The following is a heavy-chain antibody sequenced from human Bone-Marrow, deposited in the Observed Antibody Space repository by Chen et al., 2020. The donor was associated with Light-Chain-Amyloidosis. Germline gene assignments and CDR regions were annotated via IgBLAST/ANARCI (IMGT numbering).Heavy chain of an antibody. Sequence: EVLLVQSGGGLVQPGGSLRLSCEASGFTFSKYWMTWVRQAPGEGLEWVANIKEDGSTGYYADSVKARFTISRDNAKNSLFLQMDSLRAEDTAVYYCAREDCSSNNCPFDYWGQGILVTVSS. CDR1: GFTFSKYW. J-gene: IGHJ4*02. V-gene: IGHV3-7*01. CDR2: IKEDGSTG. D-gene: IGHD2-2*01. CDR3: AREDCSSNNCPFDY.